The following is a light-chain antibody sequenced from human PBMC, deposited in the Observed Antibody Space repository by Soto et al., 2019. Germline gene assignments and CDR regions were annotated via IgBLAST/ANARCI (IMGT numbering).Light chain of an antibody. Sequence: DITVTPSPSSLSASVGGRVTLTLWASQDIRYYLAWYQQKPGQAPKLLIYGATNLQSGVPSRFSGGGSGTDFTLTISSLQPEDFATYYCQQTYSSPPTFGQGTKVDIK. CDR2: GAT. CDR3: QQTYSSPPT. V-gene: IGKV1-12*01. J-gene: IGKJ1*01. CDR1: QDIRYY.